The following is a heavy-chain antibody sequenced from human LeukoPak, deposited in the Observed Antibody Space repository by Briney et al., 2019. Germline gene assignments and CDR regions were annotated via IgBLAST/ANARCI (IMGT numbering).Heavy chain of an antibody. CDR1: GGSIGSYY. J-gene: IGHJ3*02. V-gene: IGHV4-4*07. D-gene: IGHD2-21*01. CDR3: ARADPPAYCGGDCYNDAFDI. Sequence: SETLSLTCTVSGGSIGSYYWSWIRQPAGKGLEWIGRIYTSGSTNYNPSLKSRVTMSVDTSKNQFSLKLSSVTAADTAVYYCARADPPAYCGGDCYNDAFDIWGQGTMVTVSS. CDR2: IYTSGST.